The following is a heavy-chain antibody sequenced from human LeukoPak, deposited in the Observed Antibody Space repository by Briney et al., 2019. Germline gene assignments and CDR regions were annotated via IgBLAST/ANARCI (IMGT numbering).Heavy chain of an antibody. Sequence: SETLSLTCAVSGYSISSDYYWGWIRQPPGKGLEWIGSIYHSGSTYYNPSLKSRVTISVDTSKNQFSLKLSSVTAADTAVYYCARHSSSSDYYYYYYMDVWGKGTTVTVSS. D-gene: IGHD6-6*01. V-gene: IGHV4-38-2*01. CDR3: ARHSSSSDYYYYYYMDV. CDR1: GYSISSDYY. J-gene: IGHJ6*03. CDR2: IYHSGST.